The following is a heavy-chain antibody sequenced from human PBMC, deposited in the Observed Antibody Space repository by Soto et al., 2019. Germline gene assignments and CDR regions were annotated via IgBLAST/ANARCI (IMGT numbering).Heavy chain of an antibody. CDR1: GFTFSSYG. J-gene: IGHJ5*02. V-gene: IGHV3-30*18. CDR2: ISYDGSNK. CDR3: AKDCSSGGSCNGGFDP. Sequence: HPGGSLRLSCAASGFTFSSYGMHWVRQAPGKGLEWVAVISYDGSNKYYADSVKGRFTISRDNSKNTLYLQMNSLRAEDTAVYYCAKDCSSGGSCNGGFDPWGQGTLVTVSS. D-gene: IGHD2-15*01.